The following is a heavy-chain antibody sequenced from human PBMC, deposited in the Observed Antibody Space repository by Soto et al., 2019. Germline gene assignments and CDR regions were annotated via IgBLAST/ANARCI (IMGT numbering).Heavy chain of an antibody. CDR1: GGSISSGGYS. CDR3: ASAGGLGAVAADD. CDR2: IYHSGST. V-gene: IGHV4-30-2*01. Sequence: QLQLQESGSGLVKPSQTLSLTCAVSGGSISSGGYSWSWSRQPPGKGLEWIGYIYHSGSTYYNPSLKSRVTISVDRSKNQFSLKLSSVTAADTAVYYCASAGGLGAVAADDWGQGTLVTVSS. J-gene: IGHJ4*02. D-gene: IGHD6-19*01.